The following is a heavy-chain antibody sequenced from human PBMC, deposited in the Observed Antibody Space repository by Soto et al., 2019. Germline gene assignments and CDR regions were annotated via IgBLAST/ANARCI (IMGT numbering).Heavy chain of an antibody. CDR2: IYYSGST. CDR1: GGSISSYY. J-gene: IGHJ4*02. D-gene: IGHD5-18*01. Sequence: XGTLSLTCTVSGGSISSYYWSWIRQPPGKGLEWIGYIYYSGSTNYNPSLKSRVTISVDTSKNQFSLKLSSVTAADTAVYYCARDAYSYGWGDFDYWGQGTLVTVS. V-gene: IGHV4-59*01. CDR3: ARDAYSYGWGDFDY.